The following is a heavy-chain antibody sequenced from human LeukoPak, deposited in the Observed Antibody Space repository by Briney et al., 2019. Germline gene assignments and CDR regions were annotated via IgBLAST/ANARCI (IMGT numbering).Heavy chain of an antibody. CDR1: GGTFSSYA. CDR3: ARAPGYSSGWTTYYFDY. Sequence: ASVKVSCKASGGTFSSYAISWVRQAPGQGLEWMGWINPNSGGTNYAQKFQGWVTMTRDTSISTAYMELSRLRSDDTAVYYCARAPGYSSGWTTYYFDYWGQGTLVTVSS. D-gene: IGHD6-19*01. J-gene: IGHJ4*02. CDR2: INPNSGGT. V-gene: IGHV1-2*04.